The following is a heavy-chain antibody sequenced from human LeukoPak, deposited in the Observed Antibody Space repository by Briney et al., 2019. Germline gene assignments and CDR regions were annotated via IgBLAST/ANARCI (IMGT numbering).Heavy chain of an antibody. D-gene: IGHD2-21*02. V-gene: IGHV1-69*13. CDR3: ATALCFSGDCYSSWFDP. CDR1: GGTFSSYA. CDR2: IIPIFGTA. J-gene: IGHJ5*02. Sequence: SVKVSCKASGGTFSSYAISWVRQAPGQGLEWMGGIIPIFGTANYAQKFQGRVTITADESTSTAYMELSSLRSEDTAVYYCATALCFSGDCYSSWFDPWGQGTLVTVSS.